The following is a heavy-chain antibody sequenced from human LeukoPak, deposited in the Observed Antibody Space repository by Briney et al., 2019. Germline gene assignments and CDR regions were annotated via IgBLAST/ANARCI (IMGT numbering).Heavy chain of an antibody. J-gene: IGHJ4*02. Sequence: GESLKISCKGSGYSFTSYWIGWVRQMPGKGLEWMGIIYSDDSDTRYSPSFQGQVTISADKSISTAYLQWSSLKDSDTARYYCARLYCSGGSCTGGFDYWGQATLVTDSS. CDR2: IYSDDSDT. D-gene: IGHD2-15*01. CDR1: GYSFTSYW. V-gene: IGHV5-51*01. CDR3: ARLYCSGGSCTGGFDY.